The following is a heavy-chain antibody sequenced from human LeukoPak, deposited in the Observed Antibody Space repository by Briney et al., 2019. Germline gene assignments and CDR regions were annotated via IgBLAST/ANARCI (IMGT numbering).Heavy chain of an antibody. CDR1: GFTFSSYA. D-gene: IGHD6-13*01. CDR2: ISSNGGST. CDR3: VKNQEIAAAVYYFDY. V-gene: IGHV3-64D*09. J-gene: IGHJ4*02. Sequence: VQPGGSLRLSCSASGFTFSSYAMHWARQPPGKGLEYVSAISSNGGSTYYADSVKGRFTISRDNSKNTLYLQMSSLRAEDTAVYYCVKNQEIAAAVYYFDYWGQGTLVTVSS.